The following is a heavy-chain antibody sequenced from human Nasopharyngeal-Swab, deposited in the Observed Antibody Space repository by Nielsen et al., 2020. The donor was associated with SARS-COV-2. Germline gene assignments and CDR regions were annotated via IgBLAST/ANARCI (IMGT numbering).Heavy chain of an antibody. CDR3: ARPNVDTAMATPDYYYYGMDV. CDR1: GFTFSSYE. V-gene: IGHV3-48*03. J-gene: IGHJ6*02. CDR2: ISSSGSTI. Sequence: GESLKISCAASGFTFSSYEMNWVRQAPGKGLEWVSYISSSGSTIYYVDSVKGRFTISRDNAKNSLYLQMNSLRAEDTAVYYCARPNVDTAMATPDYYYYGMDVWGQGTTVTVSS. D-gene: IGHD5-18*01.